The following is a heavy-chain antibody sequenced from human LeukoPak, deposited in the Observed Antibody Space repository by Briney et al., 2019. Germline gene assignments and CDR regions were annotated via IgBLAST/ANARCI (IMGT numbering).Heavy chain of an antibody. J-gene: IGHJ4*02. Sequence: ASVTVSCKASGYTFTDYYLHWVRQAPGQGLEWMGWINPNSGGTNYAQTFQGRITMTRDTSITTVYLELSRLRSDDTAVYYCARIGYNHYFDYWGQGTLVTVSS. CDR2: INPNSGGT. CDR1: GYTFTDYY. CDR3: ARIGYNHYFDY. V-gene: IGHV1-2*02. D-gene: IGHD5-24*01.